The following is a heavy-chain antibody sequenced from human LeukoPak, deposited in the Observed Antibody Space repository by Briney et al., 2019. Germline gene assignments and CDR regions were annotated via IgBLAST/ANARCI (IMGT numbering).Heavy chain of an antibody. CDR2: INHSGST. J-gene: IGHJ6*03. CDR3: ARGPTASGYYNYYMDV. Sequence: SETLSLTCAVYGGSFSGYYWSWIRQPPGKGLEWIGEINHSGSTNYNPSLKSRVTISVDTPKNQFSLKLSSVTAADMAVYYCARGPTASGYYNYYMDVWGKGTTVTISS. CDR1: GGSFSGYY. D-gene: IGHD4-17*01. V-gene: IGHV4-34*01.